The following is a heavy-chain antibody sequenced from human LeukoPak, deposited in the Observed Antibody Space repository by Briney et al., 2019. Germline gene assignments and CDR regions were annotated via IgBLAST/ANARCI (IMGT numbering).Heavy chain of an antibody. D-gene: IGHD5-18*01. CDR2: INPNSGGT. Sequence: GASVKVSCKASGYTFTGYYMHWVRQAPGQGLEWMGWINPNSGGTNYAQKFEGRVTMTRDTSISTAYMELSRLRSDDTAVYYCARDIGYSYGYDYWGQGTLVTVSS. V-gene: IGHV1-2*02. J-gene: IGHJ4*02. CDR1: GYTFTGYY. CDR3: ARDIGYSYGYDY.